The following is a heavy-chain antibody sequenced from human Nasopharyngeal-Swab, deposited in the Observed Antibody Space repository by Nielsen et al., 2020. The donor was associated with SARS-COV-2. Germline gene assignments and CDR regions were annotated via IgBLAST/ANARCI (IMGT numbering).Heavy chain of an antibody. Sequence: GSLRLSCAVYGGSFSGYYWSWIRQPPGKGLEWIGEINHSGSTNYNPSLKSRVTISVDTSKNQFSLKLSSVTAADTAVYYCARSGDCGDGGAFDIWGQGTMVTVSS. D-gene: IGHD4-17*01. CDR3: ARSGDCGDGGAFDI. CDR2: INHSGST. V-gene: IGHV4-34*01. CDR1: GGSFSGYY. J-gene: IGHJ3*02.